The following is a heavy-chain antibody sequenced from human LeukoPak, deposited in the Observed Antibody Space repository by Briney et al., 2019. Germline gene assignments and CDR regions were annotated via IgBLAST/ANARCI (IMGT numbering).Heavy chain of an antibody. CDR3: ARDLDDSSAIYYYYGMDV. V-gene: IGHV3-11*01. CDR1: GFTFSDYY. Sequence: GGSLRLSCAASGFTFSDYYMSWIRPAPGKGLEWVSYISSSGSTIYYAASVKGRFTISRDNAKNSLYLQMNSLRAEDTAVYYCARDLDDSSAIYYYYGMDVWGQGTAVTVSS. D-gene: IGHD3-22*01. CDR2: ISSSGSTI. J-gene: IGHJ6*02.